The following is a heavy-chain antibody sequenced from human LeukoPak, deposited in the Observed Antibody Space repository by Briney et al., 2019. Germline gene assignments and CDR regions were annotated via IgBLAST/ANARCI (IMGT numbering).Heavy chain of an antibody. CDR2: ICTSGST. D-gene: IGHD1-26*01. CDR3: AREGSYRPLDY. J-gene: IGHJ4*02. Sequence: SETLSLTCTVSGGSISSYYWSWIRQPAGKGLEWIGRICTSGSTNCHPSLMSRVTMSVDTSKNQFSLNLSSVTAADTAVYYCAREGSYRPLDYWGQGTLVTVSS. CDR1: GGSISSYY. V-gene: IGHV4-4*07.